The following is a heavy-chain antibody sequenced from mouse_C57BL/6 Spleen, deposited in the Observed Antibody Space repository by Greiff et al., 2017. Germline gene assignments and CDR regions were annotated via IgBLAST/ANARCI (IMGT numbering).Heavy chain of an antibody. V-gene: IGHV1-42*01. Sequence: EVQLQQSGPELVKPGASVKISCKASGYSFTGYYMNWVKQSPEKSLEWIGEINPSTGGTTYNQKFKAKATLTVDKSSSTAYMQLKSLTSEDSAVYYCARGMVTYFDYWGQGTTLTVSS. D-gene: IGHD2-3*01. CDR1: GYSFTGYY. J-gene: IGHJ2*01. CDR3: ARGMVTYFDY. CDR2: INPSTGGT.